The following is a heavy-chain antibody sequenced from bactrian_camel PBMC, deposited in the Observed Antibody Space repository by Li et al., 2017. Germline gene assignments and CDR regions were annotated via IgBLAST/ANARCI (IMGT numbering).Heavy chain of an antibody. CDR2: IYSDGAYT. D-gene: IGHD4*01. CDR1: GFTFSTHG. Sequence: VQLVESGGGLVQPGGSLRVSCAATGFTFSTHGMSWIRQTPDLGLEWVASIYSDGAYTHYSASVKGRFTISRDNRKDMVYLQMDSLEAEDTAVYYCVRAWYSDYAPLYWGHGTQVTVS. J-gene: IGHJ4*01. V-gene: IGHV3S7*01. CDR3: VRAWYSDYAPLY.